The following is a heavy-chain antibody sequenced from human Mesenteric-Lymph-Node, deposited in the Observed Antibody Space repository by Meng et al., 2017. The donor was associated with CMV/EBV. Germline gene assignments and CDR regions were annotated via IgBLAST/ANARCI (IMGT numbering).Heavy chain of an antibody. D-gene: IGHD3-3*01. Sequence: GGSLRLSCVASGFTFRSYDMIWVHQAPGKGLEWVSSISGSGGSTYYADSVKGRFTISRDNSKNTLYLQMNSLRAEDTALYYCAIDRMDYDFWSGYRYWGQGTLVTVSS. J-gene: IGHJ4*02. CDR2: ISGSGGST. CDR3: AIDRMDYDFWSGYRY. CDR1: GFTFRSYD. V-gene: IGHV3-23*01.